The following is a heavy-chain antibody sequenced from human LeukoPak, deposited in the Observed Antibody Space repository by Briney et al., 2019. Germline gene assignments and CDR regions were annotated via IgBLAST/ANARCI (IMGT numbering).Heavy chain of an antibody. D-gene: IGHD3-22*01. CDR3: ARAGEYYDSSGYSGIYY. CDR2: IKQDGSEK. J-gene: IGHJ4*02. V-gene: IGHV3-7*01. CDR1: GFTFSSYW. Sequence: PGGSLRLSCAASGFTFSSYWMSWVHQAPGKGLEWVANIKQDGSEKYYVDSVKGRFTISRDNAKNSLYLQMNSLRAEDTAVYYCARAGEYYDSSGYSGIYYWGQGTLVTVSS.